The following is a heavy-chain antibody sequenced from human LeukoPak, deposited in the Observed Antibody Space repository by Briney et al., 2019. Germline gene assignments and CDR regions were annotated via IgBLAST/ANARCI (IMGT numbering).Heavy chain of an antibody. J-gene: IGHJ4*02. Sequence: PWGSLRLSCAASGFTFSSYWMSWVRQAPGKGLEWVANIKQDGSEKYYVDSVKGRFTISRDNAKNSLYLQMNSLRAEDTAVYYCARLRGYSYGYIVDYWGQGTLVTVSS. CDR2: IKQDGSEK. D-gene: IGHD5-18*01. CDR3: ARLRGYSYGYIVDY. V-gene: IGHV3-7*01. CDR1: GFTFSSYW.